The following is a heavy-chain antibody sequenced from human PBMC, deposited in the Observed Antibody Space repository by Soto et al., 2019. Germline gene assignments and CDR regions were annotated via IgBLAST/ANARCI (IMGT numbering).Heavy chain of an antibody. J-gene: IGHJ4*02. CDR2: IYDSGSP. D-gene: IGHD1-26*01. CDR3: ARGVGSSPPRY. Sequence: SETLSLTCTISGGSISVYYWSWIRQPPGQALEWIGYIYDSGSPYCNPSLRSRVIISADTSKNQISLKLTSATAADTAVYYCARGVGSSPPRYWGRGTLVTVSS. CDR1: GGSISVYY. V-gene: IGHV4-59*01.